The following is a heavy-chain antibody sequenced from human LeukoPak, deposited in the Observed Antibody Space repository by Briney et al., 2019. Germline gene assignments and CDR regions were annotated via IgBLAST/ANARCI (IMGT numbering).Heavy chain of an antibody. CDR3: ARGANGDLPKNY. Sequence: PGGSLRLSCTGPGSRFDDHGMAWVRQAPGKGLEWVCGINWNGGSTGYADSVKGRFTISRDNAKNSLYLQMNSLRAEDTAVYYCARGANGDLPKNYWGQGTLVTVSS. J-gene: IGHJ4*02. D-gene: IGHD4-17*01. CDR1: GSRFDDHG. V-gene: IGHV3-20*04. CDR2: INWNGGST.